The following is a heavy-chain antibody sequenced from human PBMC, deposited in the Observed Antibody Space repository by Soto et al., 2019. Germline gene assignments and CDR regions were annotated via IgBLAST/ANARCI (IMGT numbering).Heavy chain of an antibody. J-gene: IGHJ6*02. V-gene: IGHV3-33*01. Sequence: QVQLVESGGGVVQPGRSLRLSCAASGFTFSSYGMHWVRQAPGKGLEWVAVIWYDGTNKYYADSVKGRFTISRDNSKNTLYLQMTILRAEDTAVYYCARDRGAAAGTRYYYGMDVWGQGTTVTVSS. CDR3: ARDRGAAAGTRYYYGMDV. CDR1: GFTFSSYG. CDR2: IWYDGTNK. D-gene: IGHD6-13*01.